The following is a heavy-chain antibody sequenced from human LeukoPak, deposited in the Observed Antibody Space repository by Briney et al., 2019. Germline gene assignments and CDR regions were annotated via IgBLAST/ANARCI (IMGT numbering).Heavy chain of an antibody. V-gene: IGHV3-11*01. CDR2: IGTRSNPI. CDR1: GFSFSDFY. Sequence: GGSLRLSCAASGFSFSDFYMSWIRQAPGMGLEWISYIGTRSNPIYYADSVKGRFTISRDDAKNSLYLQMNSLRDEDTAVYFCAREARGSGRDFDYWGQGILVTVSS. CDR3: AREARGSGRDFDY. J-gene: IGHJ4*02. D-gene: IGHD1-26*01.